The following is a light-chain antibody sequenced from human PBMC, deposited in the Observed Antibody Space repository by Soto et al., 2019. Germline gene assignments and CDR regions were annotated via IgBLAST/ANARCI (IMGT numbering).Light chain of an antibody. CDR2: VAS. J-gene: IGKJ4*01. CDR1: QGISSW. V-gene: IGKV1D-12*01. CDR3: QQANSFPLT. Sequence: DIQMTQSPSSVSASVGDRVTITCRARQGISSWLAWYQQKPGKAPELLFYVASSLQSGVPSRFIGSGSATDFTLTINSLQPEDFAIYYCQQANSFPLTFGGGTKVEIK.